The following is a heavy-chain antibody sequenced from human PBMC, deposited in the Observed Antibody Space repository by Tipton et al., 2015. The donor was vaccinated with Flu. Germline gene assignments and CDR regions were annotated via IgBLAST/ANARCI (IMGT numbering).Heavy chain of an antibody. CDR2: INHSGST. CDR3: ARRFWSVVVPAAIPLDY. J-gene: IGHJ4*02. CDR1: GGSISSGGYY. D-gene: IGHD2-2*02. V-gene: IGHV4-39*07. Sequence: TLSLTCTVSGGSISSGGYYWSWIRQPPGKGLEWIGEINHSGSTNYNPSLKSRVTISVDTSKNQFSLKLSSVTAADTAVYYCARRFWSVVVPAAIPLDYWGQGTLVTVSS.